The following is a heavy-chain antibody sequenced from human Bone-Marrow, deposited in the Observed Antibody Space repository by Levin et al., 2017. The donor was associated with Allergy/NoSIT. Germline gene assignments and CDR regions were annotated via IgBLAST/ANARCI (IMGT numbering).Heavy chain of an antibody. D-gene: IGHD3-3*01. J-gene: IGHJ6*03. V-gene: IGHV3-30*04. CDR2: ISYSGTKK. Sequence: GGSLRLSCAASGFTFSTYAMHWVRQAPGKGLEWVAVISYSGTKKYYEDSVKGRFTISRDTSKNTLSLQMNNLRAEDTAVYYCARRNDFWSRTHGGYYFFMDVWGTGTTVTVSS. CDR1: GFTFSTYA. CDR3: ARRNDFWSRTHGGYYFFMDV.